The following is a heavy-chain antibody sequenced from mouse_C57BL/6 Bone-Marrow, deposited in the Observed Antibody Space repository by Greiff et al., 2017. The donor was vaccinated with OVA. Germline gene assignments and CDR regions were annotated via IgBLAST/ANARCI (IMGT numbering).Heavy chain of an antibody. CDR2: IDPSDSYT. Sequence: QVQLQQPGAELVRPGTSVKLSCKASGYTFTSYWMHWVKQRPGQGLEWIGVIDPSDSYTNYNQKFKGKATLTVDTSSSTAYMQLSSLTSEDSAVYYCARRRTIYDGYIFAYWGQGTLVTVSA. CDR3: ARRRTIYDGYIFAY. J-gene: IGHJ3*01. V-gene: IGHV1-59*01. D-gene: IGHD2-3*01. CDR1: GYTFTSYW.